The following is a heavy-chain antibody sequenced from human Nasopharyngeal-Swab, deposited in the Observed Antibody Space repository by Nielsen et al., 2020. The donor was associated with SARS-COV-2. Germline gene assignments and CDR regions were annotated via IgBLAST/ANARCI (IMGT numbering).Heavy chain of an antibody. V-gene: IGHV4-39*07. CDR1: GGSISSSSYY. D-gene: IGHD5-18*01. CDR2: IYYSGST. J-gene: IGHJ4*02. Sequence: SETLSLTCTVSGGSISSSSYYWGWIRQPPGKGLEWIGSIYYSGSTYYNPSLKSRVTISVDTSKNQFSLKLSSVTAADTAVYYCARSGYSYGSAPDYWGQGTLVTVSS. CDR3: ARSGYSYGSAPDY.